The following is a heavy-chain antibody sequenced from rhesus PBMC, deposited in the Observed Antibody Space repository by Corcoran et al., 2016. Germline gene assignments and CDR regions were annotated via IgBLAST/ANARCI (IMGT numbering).Heavy chain of an antibody. D-gene: IGHD2-2*01. Sequence: QVQLQESGPGLVKPSETLSLTCAVSGGSISSGYYYWSWIRQPPGKGVEWIGYITYSGSTSSNPSIKSRVTISRDTSKNQFSLKLSSVTAADTAVYYCAREGGYCTSTTCYAAFDYWGQGVLVTVSS. CDR3: AREGGYCTSTTCYAAFDY. V-gene: IGHV4-122*02. CDR2: ITYSGST. CDR1: GGSISSGYYY. J-gene: IGHJ4*01.